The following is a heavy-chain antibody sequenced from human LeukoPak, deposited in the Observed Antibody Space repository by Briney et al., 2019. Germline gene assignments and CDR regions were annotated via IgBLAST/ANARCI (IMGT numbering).Heavy chain of an antibody. CDR2: INPNSGDT. CDR1: GYTFTGYY. D-gene: IGHD2-15*01. V-gene: IGHV1-2*02. J-gene: IGHJ4*02. Sequence: ASVKVSCQASGYTFTGYYMHWVRQAPGQGLEWMGWINPNSGDTNYAQKFQGRVTMTRDTSINTAYMELTRLTSDDTAVYYCARVYSIRSFDYWGQGTLVTVPS. CDR3: ARVYSIRSFDY.